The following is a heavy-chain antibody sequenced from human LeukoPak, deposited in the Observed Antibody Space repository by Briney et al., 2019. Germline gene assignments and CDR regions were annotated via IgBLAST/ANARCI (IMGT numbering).Heavy chain of an antibody. D-gene: IGHD3-16*02. CDR1: GGSFSGYY. V-gene: IGHV4-34*01. CDR2: INHSGST. Sequence: SETLSLTCAVYGGSFSGYYWSWIRQPPGKGLEWIGEINHSGSTNYNPSLKRRVTISVDTSKNQFSLKLSSVTAADTAVYYCARGGSYDYVWGSYRYSLLFDYWGQGTLVTVSS. J-gene: IGHJ4*02. CDR3: ARGGSYDYVWGSYRYSLLFDY.